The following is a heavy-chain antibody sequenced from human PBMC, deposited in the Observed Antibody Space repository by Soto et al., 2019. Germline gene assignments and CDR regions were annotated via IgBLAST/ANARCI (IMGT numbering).Heavy chain of an antibody. CDR3: ARYGAGIYYGSGSYYIDY. D-gene: IGHD3-10*01. CDR1: GFTFSSYS. Sequence: GGSLRLSCAASGFTFSSYSMNWVRQAPGKGLEWVSYISSSSSTIYYADSVKGRFTISRDNAKNSLYLQMNSLRAEDTAVYYCARYGAGIYYGSGSYYIDYWGQGTLVTVSS. V-gene: IGHV3-48*01. CDR2: ISSSSSTI. J-gene: IGHJ4*02.